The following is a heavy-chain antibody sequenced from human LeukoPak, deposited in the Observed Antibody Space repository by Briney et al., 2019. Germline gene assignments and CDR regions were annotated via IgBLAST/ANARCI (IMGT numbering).Heavy chain of an antibody. Sequence: GESLKISCKISGDRLTNNWIGWVRQVPGKGLEWMGLIYPGNSDTRYSPLFQGQVTLSVDRSISTAYLHWSGLKASNTAIYYCARFALTSSLDYWGQGTLVTVSS. D-gene: IGHD6-13*01. CDR3: ARFALTSSLDY. V-gene: IGHV5-51*01. J-gene: IGHJ4*02. CDR1: GDRLTNNW. CDR2: IYPGNSDT.